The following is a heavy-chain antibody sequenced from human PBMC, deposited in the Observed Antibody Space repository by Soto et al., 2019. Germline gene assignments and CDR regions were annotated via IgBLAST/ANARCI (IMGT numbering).Heavy chain of an antibody. CDR1: GGTFSSYA. Sequence: QVQLVQSGAEVKKPGSSVKVSCKASGGTFSSYAISWVRQAPGQGLEWMGGIIPIFGSANYAQKFQGRVTITADESTSTAYMDLSSLRSEDAAVYYCARDLKRYYDISGYGYYYYGMDVWGQGTTVTVSS. V-gene: IGHV1-69*01. D-gene: IGHD3-22*01. J-gene: IGHJ6*02. CDR3: ARDLKRYYDISGYGYYYYGMDV. CDR2: IIPIFGSA.